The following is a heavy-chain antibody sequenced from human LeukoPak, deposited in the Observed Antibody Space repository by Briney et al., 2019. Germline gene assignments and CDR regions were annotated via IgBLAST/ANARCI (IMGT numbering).Heavy chain of an antibody. Sequence: SETLSLTCTVSGGSISSDGYYWSWIRQHPGKGLEWIGYIYYSGSTYYNPSLESRITISADTSKKQFSLKLSSVTAADTAVYYCARRITVAGLYYGMDVWGQGTTVTVSS. V-gene: IGHV4-31*03. D-gene: IGHD6-19*01. CDR2: IYYSGST. J-gene: IGHJ6*02. CDR1: GGSISSDGYY. CDR3: ARRITVAGLYYGMDV.